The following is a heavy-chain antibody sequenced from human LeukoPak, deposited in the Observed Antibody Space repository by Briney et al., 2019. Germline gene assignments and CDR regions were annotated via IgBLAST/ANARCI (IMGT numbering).Heavy chain of an antibody. Sequence: VASVKVSCKASGYTFTSYGISWVRQAPGQGLEWMGRINPNSGGTNYAQKFQGRVTMTRDTSISTAYMELSRLRSDDTAVYYCARDRRAVAGTTFDYWGQGTLVTVSS. D-gene: IGHD6-19*01. V-gene: IGHV1-2*06. CDR3: ARDRRAVAGTTFDY. CDR2: INPNSGGT. CDR1: GYTFTSYG. J-gene: IGHJ4*02.